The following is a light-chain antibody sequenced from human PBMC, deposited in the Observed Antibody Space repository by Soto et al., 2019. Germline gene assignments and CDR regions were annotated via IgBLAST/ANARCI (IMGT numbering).Light chain of an antibody. CDR1: QSVSTNF. Sequence: EIVLTQSPGTLSLSPGEGATLSCRASQSVSTNFFAWYQQKPGQAPRLLIYGASTRATGIPDRFSGSGSGTDFTLNISQLEPEEFGVYYCQQYGRTSWTFGQGTKVEIK. J-gene: IGKJ1*01. V-gene: IGKV3-20*01. CDR3: QQYGRTSWT. CDR2: GAS.